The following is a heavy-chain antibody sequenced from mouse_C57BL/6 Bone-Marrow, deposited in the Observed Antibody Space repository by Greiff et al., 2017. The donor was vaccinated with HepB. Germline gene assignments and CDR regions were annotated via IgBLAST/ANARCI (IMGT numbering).Heavy chain of an antibody. J-gene: IGHJ4*01. Sequence: EVKVEESGGGLVQPGGSMKLSCVASGFTFSNYWMNWVRQSPEKGLEWVAQIRLKSDNYATHYAESVKGRFTISRDDSKSSVYLQMNNLRAEDTGIYYCTGEGREDYYAMDYWGQGTSVTVSS. D-gene: IGHD3-3*01. V-gene: IGHV6-3*01. CDR2: IRLKSDNYAT. CDR1: GFTFSNYW. CDR3: TGEGREDYYAMDY.